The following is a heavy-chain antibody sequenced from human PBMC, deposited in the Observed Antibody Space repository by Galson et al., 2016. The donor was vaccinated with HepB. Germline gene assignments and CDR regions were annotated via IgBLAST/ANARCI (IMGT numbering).Heavy chain of an antibody. Sequence: SLRLSCAVSGFTFSKNAMHWVRQAPGKGLEWVAVISKDGNNKHYGDSVKGRFTISRDNAKNSLYLQMNSLRAEDTALYYCARSLLHLDYWGQGTLVTVSS. CDR2: ISKDGNNK. CDR3: ARSLLHLDY. V-gene: IGHV3-30-3*01. CDR1: GFTFSKNA. J-gene: IGHJ4*02. D-gene: IGHD2-15*01.